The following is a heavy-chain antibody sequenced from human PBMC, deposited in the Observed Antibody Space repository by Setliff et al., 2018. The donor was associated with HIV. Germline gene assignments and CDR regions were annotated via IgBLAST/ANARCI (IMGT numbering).Heavy chain of an antibody. Sequence: ASVKVSCKASGYTFTSYGISWVRQAPGQGLEWMGWISAMYGVANYAQKFQGRVTITTDASTSTAYMELSSLRAEDTAVYYCAKDLEQQLVATLYYYYYGMDVWGQGTTVTVSS. D-gene: IGHD6-13*01. CDR1: GYTFTSYG. J-gene: IGHJ6*02. CDR3: AKDLEQQLVATLYYYYYGMDV. CDR2: ISAMYGVA. V-gene: IGHV1-18*01.